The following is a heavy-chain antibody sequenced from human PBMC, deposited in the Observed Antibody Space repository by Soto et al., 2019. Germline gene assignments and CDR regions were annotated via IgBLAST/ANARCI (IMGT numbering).Heavy chain of an antibody. J-gene: IGHJ3*02. CDR2: IFYSGSSK. V-gene: IGHV3-30*19. Sequence: GGSLRLSCAASGFTFSSYGMHWVRQAPGKGLEWGVVIFYSGSSKYYADSVKGRFTISRHNSKNTLYLQMNSLGAEDTAVYYCARDRGGYCSSTSCPRSAFDIRGQGTMVTVSS. D-gene: IGHD2-2*03. CDR3: ARDRGGYCSSTSCPRSAFDI. CDR1: GFTFSSYG.